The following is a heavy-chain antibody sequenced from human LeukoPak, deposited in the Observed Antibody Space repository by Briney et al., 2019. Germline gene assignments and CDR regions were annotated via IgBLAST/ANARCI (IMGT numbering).Heavy chain of an antibody. CDR3: ARGGIAAGWFDP. V-gene: IGHV4-59*01. CDR2: IYYSGNT. Sequence: PSETLSLTCTVSGGSISSDYWNWIRQPPGKGLEWIGYIYYSGNTKYNPSLKSRVTISVDTSKKQFSLKLSSVTAADTAVYYCARGGIAAGWFDPWGQGTLVTVSS. CDR1: GGSISSDY. D-gene: IGHD6-13*01. J-gene: IGHJ5*02.